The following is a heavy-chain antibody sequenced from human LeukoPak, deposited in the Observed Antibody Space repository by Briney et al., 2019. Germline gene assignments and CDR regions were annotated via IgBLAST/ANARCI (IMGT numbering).Heavy chain of an antibody. Sequence: GGSLRLSCAASGFTFSSYGMHWVRQAPGKGLEWVAFIRYDGSNKYYADSVKGRFTISRDNSKNTLYLQMNSLRAEDTAVYYCAKDKADIVVVPAANDYYYYMDVWGKGTTVTISS. D-gene: IGHD2-2*01. V-gene: IGHV3-30*02. CDR3: AKDKADIVVVPAANDYYYYMDV. J-gene: IGHJ6*03. CDR1: GFTFSSYG. CDR2: IRYDGSNK.